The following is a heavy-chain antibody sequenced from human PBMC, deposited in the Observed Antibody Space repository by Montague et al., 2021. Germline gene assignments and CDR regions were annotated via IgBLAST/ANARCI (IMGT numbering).Heavy chain of an antibody. Sequence: SLRLSCAASGFNFGFYWMHWVRQAPGKGLVWVSHIDTDGRSTTYADSVAGRFTISRDDAKNTLYLQMHSLRAEDTAVYFCARATLASPHRVLDSWGRGKLVVVSS. CDR1: GFNFGFYW. CDR3: ARATLASPHRVLDS. J-gene: IGHJ4*02. D-gene: IGHD3-3*02. CDR2: IDTDGRST. V-gene: IGHV3-74*03.